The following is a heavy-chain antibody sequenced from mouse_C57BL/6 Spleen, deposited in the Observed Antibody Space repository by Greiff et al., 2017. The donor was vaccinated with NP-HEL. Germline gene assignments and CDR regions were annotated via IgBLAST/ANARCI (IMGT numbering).Heavy chain of an antibody. Sequence: QVQLKESGPGLVQPSQSLSITCTVSGFSLTSYGVHWVRQPPGKGLEWLGVIWSGGSTDYNAAFISRLSISKDNSKSQVFFKMNSLQADDTAIYYCAKWGGEAYWYFDVWGTGTTVTVSS. CDR1: GFSLTSYG. V-gene: IGHV2-4*01. CDR2: IWSGGST. CDR3: AKWGGEAYWYFDV. J-gene: IGHJ1*03.